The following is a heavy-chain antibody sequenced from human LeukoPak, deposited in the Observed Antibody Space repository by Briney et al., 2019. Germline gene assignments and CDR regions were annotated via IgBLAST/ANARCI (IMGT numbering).Heavy chain of an antibody. CDR2: ITDTGGST. V-gene: IGHV3-23*01. Sequence: GGSLRPSCAASGFAFSSYWMSWVRQAPGKGREWGSTITDTGGSTYSADSVKGRFTISRDNSKNTMYLQMNSLRAEDTAVYYCAKASGSSGWYVRYYYYYGMDVWGQGTTVTVSS. CDR1: GFAFSSYW. D-gene: IGHD6-19*01. J-gene: IGHJ6*02. CDR3: AKASGSSGWYVRYYYYYGMDV.